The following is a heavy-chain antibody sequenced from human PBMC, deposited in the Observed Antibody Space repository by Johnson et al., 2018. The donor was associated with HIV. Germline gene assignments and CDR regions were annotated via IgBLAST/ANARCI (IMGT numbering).Heavy chain of an antibody. CDR1: GFTFSNAW. Sequence: VQLVESGGGLVQPGGSLRLSCAASGFTFSNAWMSWVRQAPGKGLEWVANIKQDGSEKYYVDSVKGRFTISRDNAKNSLYLQMNSLRAEDTAVYYCARVAADSSGYYRDAFDIWGQGTMVTVSS. V-gene: IGHV3-7*03. CDR2: IKQDGSEK. J-gene: IGHJ3*02. CDR3: ARVAADSSGYYRDAFDI. D-gene: IGHD3-22*01.